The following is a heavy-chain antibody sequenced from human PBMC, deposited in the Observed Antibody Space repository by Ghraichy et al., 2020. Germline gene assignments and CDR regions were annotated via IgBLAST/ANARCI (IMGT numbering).Heavy chain of an antibody. J-gene: IGHJ6*03. D-gene: IGHD1-26*01. Sequence: SETLSLTCTVSGGSINGYYWTWIRQPPGKGLEWIGYILHSGITDYNPSLKSRLTMSVDTSKKQFSLSLRSVTASDTAVYYCARLGSGSFNYYYYYMDVWGKGTTVTVSS. CDR2: ILHSGIT. CDR1: GGSINGYY. V-gene: IGHV4-59*08. CDR3: ARLGSGSFNYYYYYMDV.